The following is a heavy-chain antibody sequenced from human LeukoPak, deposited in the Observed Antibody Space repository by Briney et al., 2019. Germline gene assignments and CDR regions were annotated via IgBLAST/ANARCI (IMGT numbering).Heavy chain of an antibody. CDR2: INTNTGNP. Sequence: GASVKVSCKASGYTFTSYAMNWVRQAPGQGLEWMGWINTNTGNPTYAQGFTGRFVFSLDTSVSTAYLQTSSLKAEDTAVYYCARVDYDFWSGYYASYNWFDPWGQGTLVTVSS. D-gene: IGHD3-3*01. CDR1: GYTFTSYA. J-gene: IGHJ5*02. V-gene: IGHV7-4-1*02. CDR3: ARVDYDFWSGYYASYNWFDP.